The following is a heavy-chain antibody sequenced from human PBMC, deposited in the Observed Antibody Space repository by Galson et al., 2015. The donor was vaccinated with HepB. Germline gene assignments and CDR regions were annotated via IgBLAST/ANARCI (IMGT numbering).Heavy chain of an antibody. J-gene: IGHJ4*03. CDR3: AREAQYDYDYVWGGRVDR. Sequence: SVKVSCKASGYTFTSYGISWVRQAPGQGLEWMGWISGYIGNTNYAQKLQGRVTMTTDTFTSTAYMELRSLRSDDTAVYYCAREAQYDYDYVWGGRVDRWGQGTLGTVSS. CDR1: GYTFTSYG. V-gene: IGHV1-18*04. CDR2: ISGYIGNT. D-gene: IGHD3-16*01.